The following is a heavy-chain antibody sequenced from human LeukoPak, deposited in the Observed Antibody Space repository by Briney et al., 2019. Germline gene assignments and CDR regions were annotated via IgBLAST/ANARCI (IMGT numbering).Heavy chain of an antibody. CDR2: IKQDGSEK. V-gene: IGHV3-7*01. Sequence: PGGPLRLSCAASGFTFSSYWMSWVRQAPGKGLEWVANIKQDGSEKYYVDSVKGRFTISRDNAKNSLYLQMNSLRAEDTAVYYCARDRYYDFWSAYYTPLDYWGQGTLVTVSS. CDR1: GFTFSSYW. J-gene: IGHJ4*02. D-gene: IGHD3-3*01. CDR3: ARDRYYDFWSAYYTPLDY.